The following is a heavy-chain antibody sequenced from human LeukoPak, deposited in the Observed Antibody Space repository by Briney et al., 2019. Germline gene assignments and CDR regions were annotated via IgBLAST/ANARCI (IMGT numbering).Heavy chain of an antibody. V-gene: IGHV3-30*02. Sequence: GGSLRLSCAASGFTFSNYAMHWVRQAPGKGLEWVAYMRSDGSTKYYADSVKGRFTISRDNSKNTLYVQMNSLRAENTAVYYCAKGYDSSGFYLDYWGQGTLVTVSS. CDR3: AKGYDSSGFYLDY. CDR1: GFTFSNYA. J-gene: IGHJ4*02. CDR2: MRSDGSTK. D-gene: IGHD3-22*01.